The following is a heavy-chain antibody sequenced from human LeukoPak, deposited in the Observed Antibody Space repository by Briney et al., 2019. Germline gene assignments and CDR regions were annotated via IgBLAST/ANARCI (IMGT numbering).Heavy chain of an antibody. CDR1: GYTFTSYD. D-gene: IGHD4-17*01. V-gene: IGHV1-8*01. J-gene: IGHJ4*02. Sequence: ASVKVSCKASGYTFTSYDINWVRQATGQGLEWMGWMNPNSGNTGYAQKFQGRVTMTRNTSISTAYMELSSLRSEDTAVYYCARDQRLSYGDSRWVFDYWGQGTLVTVSS. CDR3: ARDQRLSYGDSRWVFDY. CDR2: MNPNSGNT.